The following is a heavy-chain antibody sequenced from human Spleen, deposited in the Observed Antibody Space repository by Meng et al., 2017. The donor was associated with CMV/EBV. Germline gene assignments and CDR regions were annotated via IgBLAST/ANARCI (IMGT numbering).Heavy chain of an antibody. J-gene: IGHJ2*01. V-gene: IGHV4-34*01. CDR1: GGSFSGYY. CDR2: INHSGST. CDR3: ARSPYCGGDCRLFDL. D-gene: IGHD2-21*02. Sequence: VQLQQRGPGLLKPSETLSLTCAVDGGSFSGYYWSWIRQPPGKGLEWIGEINHSGSTNYNPSLKSRVTISVDTSKNQFSLKLSSVTAADTAVYYCARSPYCGGDCRLFDLWGRGTLVTVSS.